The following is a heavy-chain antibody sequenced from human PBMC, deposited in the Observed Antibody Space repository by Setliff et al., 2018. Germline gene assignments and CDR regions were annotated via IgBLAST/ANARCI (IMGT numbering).Heavy chain of an antibody. D-gene: IGHD6-19*01. CDR3: TRGQRAWSY. V-gene: IGHV1-18*01. J-gene: IGHJ4*02. CDR1: GYTFTNYD. CDR2: ISAYNGNT. Sequence: GASVKVSCKASGYTFTNYDISWVRQAPGQGLEWMGWISAYNGNTNYALKLQDRVIMTADTSTNTVYLDLRSLRSDDSAMYYCTRGQRAWSYWGQGTLVTVSS.